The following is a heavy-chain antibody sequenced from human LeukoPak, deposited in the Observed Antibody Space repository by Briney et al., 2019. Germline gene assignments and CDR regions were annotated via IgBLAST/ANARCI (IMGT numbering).Heavy chain of an antibody. J-gene: IGHJ3*02. CDR1: GFTFSSYG. CDR3: ARDRATVTTLRDTDAFDI. D-gene: IGHD4-17*01. Sequence: PGGSLRLSCAASGFTFSSYGMHWVRQAPGKGLEWVSVIYSGGSTYYADSVKGRFTISRDNSKNTLHLQMNSLRAEDTAVYYCARDRATVTTLRDTDAFDIWGQGTMVTVSS. CDR2: IYSGGST. V-gene: IGHV3-66*01.